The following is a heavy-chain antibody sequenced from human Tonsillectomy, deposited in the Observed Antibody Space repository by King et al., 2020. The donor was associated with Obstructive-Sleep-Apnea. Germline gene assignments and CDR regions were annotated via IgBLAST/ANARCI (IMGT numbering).Heavy chain of an antibody. J-gene: IGHJ6*02. D-gene: IGHD2-2*01. CDR2: INSDGSTT. CDR1: GFTFSSYW. Sequence: EVQLVESGGGLVQPGGSLRLSCAASGFTFSSYWMHWVRQAPGKGLVWVSRINSDGSTTTYADSVKGRFTISRDNAKNTLHLQMRGLRAEDTAVYFCAIYRDCRSTSCFCGMDVWGQGTTVTVSS. V-gene: IGHV3-74*01. CDR3: AIYRDCRSTSCFCGMDV.